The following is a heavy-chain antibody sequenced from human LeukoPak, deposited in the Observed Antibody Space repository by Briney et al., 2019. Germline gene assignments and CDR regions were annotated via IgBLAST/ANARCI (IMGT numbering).Heavy chain of an antibody. D-gene: IGHD6-19*01. CDR3: ASIAVAVD. CDR2: ISYDGSNK. V-gene: IGHV3-30*04. CDR1: GFTFSSYA. J-gene: IGHJ4*02. Sequence: GGSLRLTCAAYGFTFSSYAMHWVRQAPGKGLDWVAVISYDGSNKYYADSVKGRSTISRDNSKNTLYLQMNSLRAEDTAVYYCASIAVAVDWGQGTLVNVSS.